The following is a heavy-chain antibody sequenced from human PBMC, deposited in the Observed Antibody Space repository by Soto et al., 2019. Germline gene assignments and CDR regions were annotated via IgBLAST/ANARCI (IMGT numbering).Heavy chain of an antibody. CDR1: GFTFSTFD. V-gene: IGHV3-13*01. D-gene: IGHD2-15*01. CDR3: AKSSTDSLTSFDS. J-gene: IGHJ4*02. Sequence: TGGSLRLSCATSGFTFSTFDMHWVRQVTGKGLEWVSAIGAAGDTYYPGSVKGRFTISRENAKNSLYLQMSSLTAGDTAVYFCAKSSTDSLTSFDSWGQGTLVTVSS. CDR2: IGAAGDT.